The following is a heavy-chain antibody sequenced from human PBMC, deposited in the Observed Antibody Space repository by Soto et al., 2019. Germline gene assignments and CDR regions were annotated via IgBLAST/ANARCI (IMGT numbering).Heavy chain of an antibody. CDR2: IYHSGSP. V-gene: IGHV4-4*02. D-gene: IGHD3-16*01. CDR3: ARKPDVATAKVGGGYVFDV. Sequence: QVQLQESGPGLVKPSGTLSLTCAASSGSIFTTNWWSWVRQSPGRGLQWIGDIYHSGSPKYNPSLKSRVSISRDKSKERFVLNLTFVTAADTAVYYCARKPDVATAKVGGGYVFDVWGQGTMVTVYS. CDR1: SGSIFTTNW. J-gene: IGHJ3*01.